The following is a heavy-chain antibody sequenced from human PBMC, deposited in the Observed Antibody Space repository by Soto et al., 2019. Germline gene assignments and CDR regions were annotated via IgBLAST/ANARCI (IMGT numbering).Heavy chain of an antibody. CDR2: IIPIFGTA. CDR1: GGTFSSYA. Sequence: GASVKVSCKASGGTFSSYAISWVRQAPGQGLEWMGGIIPIFGTANYAQKFQGRVTITADESTSTAYMELSSLRSEDTAVYYCARDGSSSFYYCYYVDVWGKGTTVTVSS. D-gene: IGHD6-6*01. J-gene: IGHJ6*03. CDR3: ARDGSSSFYYCYYVDV. V-gene: IGHV1-69*13.